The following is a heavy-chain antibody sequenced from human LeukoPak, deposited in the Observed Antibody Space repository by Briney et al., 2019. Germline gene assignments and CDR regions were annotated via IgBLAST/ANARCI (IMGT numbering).Heavy chain of an antibody. CDR1: GYTFTGYY. D-gene: IGHD1-26*01. CDR2: INPNSGGT. Sequence: ASVKVSCKASGYTFTGYYMHWVRQAPGQGLEWMGWINPNSGGTNYAQKFQGRVTMTRDTSTSTDYMELSSLRSDDTAVYFCARGNSVGDYAWWFDPWGQGTLVTVSS. J-gene: IGHJ5*02. V-gene: IGHV1-2*02. CDR3: ARGNSVGDYAWWFDP.